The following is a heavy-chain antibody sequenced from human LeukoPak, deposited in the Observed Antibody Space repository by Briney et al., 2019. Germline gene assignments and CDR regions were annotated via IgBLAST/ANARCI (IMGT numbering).Heavy chain of an antibody. CDR2: IYYTGST. Sequence: SETLSLTCTVSGGSVSDYYWSWIRQSPGKGLEWIGYIYYTGSTSYNPSLRSRVTISVDTSKNQFSLKLSSVTAADTAVYYCARDLYSSRTNDAFVIWGQGTMVTVSS. D-gene: IGHD6-13*01. CDR1: GGSVSDYY. V-gene: IGHV4-59*02. J-gene: IGHJ3*02. CDR3: ARDLYSSRTNDAFVI.